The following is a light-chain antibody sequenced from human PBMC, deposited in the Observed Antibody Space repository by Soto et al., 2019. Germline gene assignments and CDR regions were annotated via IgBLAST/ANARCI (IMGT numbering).Light chain of an antibody. CDR3: QQYDSQPYT. J-gene: IGKJ2*01. CDR1: QSVSSSN. V-gene: IGKV3-20*01. CDR2: GAS. Sequence: VLTQSPGTLSLSPGERATLSCRASQSVSSSNLAWYQKKPGQAPRVLIYGASTRATGIPDRFSGSGSGSDFTLTISRLEPEDFAVYYCQQYDSQPYTFGQGTNLEIK.